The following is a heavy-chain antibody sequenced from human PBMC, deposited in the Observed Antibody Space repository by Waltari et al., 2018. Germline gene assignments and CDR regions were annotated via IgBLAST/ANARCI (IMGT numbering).Heavy chain of an antibody. Sequence: QMQLQESGPGLVKPSGTLSVTCTVSGASMSSGDWWSWVRQSPEKGIEWIGQIQRSGRTHYNPSFESRVTISMDSSNNQFSLKVTSTTAADTAVYYCARDRGRGIYLDSWGRGTLVTVSP. D-gene: IGHD2-15*01. J-gene: IGHJ4*02. CDR3: ARDRGRGIYLDS. V-gene: IGHV4-4*02. CDR1: GASMSSGDW. CDR2: IQRSGRT.